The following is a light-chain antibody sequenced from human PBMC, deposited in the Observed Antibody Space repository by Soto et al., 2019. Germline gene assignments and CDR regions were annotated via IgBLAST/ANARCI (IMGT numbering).Light chain of an antibody. CDR2: KAS. CDR3: QHYNTYSEA. CDR1: QTISSW. J-gene: IGKJ1*01. Sequence: DIQMTQSPSTLSGSVGDRVTITCRASQTISSWLAWYQQKPGKAPKLLIYKASTLKSGVPSRFSGSGSGKAFTLTISSLQPDDFATYYCQHYNTYSEAFGRGTEVELK. V-gene: IGKV1-5*03.